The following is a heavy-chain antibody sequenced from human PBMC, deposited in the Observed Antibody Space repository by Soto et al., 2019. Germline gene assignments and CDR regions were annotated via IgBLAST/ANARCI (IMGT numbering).Heavy chain of an antibody. CDR2: IYPGDSQT. J-gene: IGHJ6*02. Sequence: EVQLVQSGTDVKKPGESLKISCEGSGYSFTTYYIAWVRQMPGKGLEWMGSIYPGDSQTIYSPSFPGQVTISADKSISTAYLQWSSLKASDTAMYYCARTLRDYYFYYGMDVWGQGTTVTVSS. CDR3: ARTLRDYYFYYGMDV. V-gene: IGHV5-51*03. CDR1: GYSFTTYY. D-gene: IGHD3-9*01.